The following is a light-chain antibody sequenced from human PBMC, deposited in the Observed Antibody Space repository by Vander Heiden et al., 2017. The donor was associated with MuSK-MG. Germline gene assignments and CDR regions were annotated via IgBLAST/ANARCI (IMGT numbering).Light chain of an antibody. J-gene: IGKJ3*01. Sequence: DIQMTQSPSSLSASVGDRVTITCRASQSIGTNLNWYRQKPGRAPELLIYAASGLQSGVPSRFSGSGSGTDFTLTISSLQPEDFATYYCQLSYGVLFTFGPGTKVDI. CDR1: QSIGTN. CDR3: QLSYGVLFT. CDR2: AAS. V-gene: IGKV1-39*01.